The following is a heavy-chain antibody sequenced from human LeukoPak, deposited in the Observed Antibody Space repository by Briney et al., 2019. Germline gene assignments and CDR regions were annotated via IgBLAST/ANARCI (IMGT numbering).Heavy chain of an antibody. V-gene: IGHV1-69*04. D-gene: IGHD2-2*01. CDR1: GGTFSSYT. CDR3: AREVVVVPAATNWFDP. Sequence: SVKVSCKASGGTFSSYTISWVRRAPGQGLEWMGRIIPILGIANYAQKFQGRVTITADKSTSTAYMELSSLRAEDTAVYYCAREVVVVPAATNWFDPWGQGTLVTVSS. J-gene: IGHJ5*02. CDR2: IIPILGIA.